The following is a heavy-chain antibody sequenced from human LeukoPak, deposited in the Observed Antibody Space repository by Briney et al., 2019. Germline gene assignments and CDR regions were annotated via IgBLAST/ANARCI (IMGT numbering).Heavy chain of an antibody. V-gene: IGHV4-38-2*02. CDR3: ARLRDYYYDSSGYKYYTPDIYIDY. D-gene: IGHD3-22*01. J-gene: IGHJ4*02. Sequence: PSETLSLTCTVSGYSISSGYYWGWIRQPPGKGLEWIGSIYHSGSTYYNPSLKSRVTISVDTSKNQFSLKLSSVTAADTAVYYCARLRDYYYDSSGYKYYTPDIYIDYWGQGTLVTVSS. CDR1: GYSISSGYY. CDR2: IYHSGST.